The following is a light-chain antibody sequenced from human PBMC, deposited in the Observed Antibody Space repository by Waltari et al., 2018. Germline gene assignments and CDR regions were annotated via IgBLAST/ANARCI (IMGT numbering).Light chain of an antibody. V-gene: IGKV3-20*01. J-gene: IGKJ3*01. Sequence: VLTQSPGTLSLSPGERATLSCWASQSVSNNYLAWYQQKPGQAPRLLNYSASNRATGIPDRFSGSGSGTDFTLTISRVEPEDFAVYYCQQYDDSPPFTFGPGTKVDIK. CDR2: SAS. CDR1: QSVSNNY. CDR3: QQYDDSPPFT.